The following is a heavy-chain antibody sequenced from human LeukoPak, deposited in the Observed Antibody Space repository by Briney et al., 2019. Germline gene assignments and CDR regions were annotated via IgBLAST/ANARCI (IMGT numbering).Heavy chain of an antibody. J-gene: IGHJ4*02. V-gene: IGHV3-30*18. Sequence: GRSLRLSCAASGFTFSSYGMHWVRQAPGKGLEWVAVISYDGSNKYYADSVKGRFTISRDNSKNTLYLQMNSLRAEDTAVYYCAETSSSSGFDYWGQGTLVTVSS. CDR3: AETSSSSGFDY. CDR1: GFTFSSYG. D-gene: IGHD6-6*01. CDR2: ISYDGSNK.